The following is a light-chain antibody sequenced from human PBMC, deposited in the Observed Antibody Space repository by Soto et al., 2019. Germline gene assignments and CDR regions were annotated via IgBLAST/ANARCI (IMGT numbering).Light chain of an antibody. J-gene: IGLJ1*01. CDR1: SSDIGSYDL. CDR3: CSYAGSGLYV. CDR2: EVT. Sequence: QSVLTQPASLSGAPGQSITISCTGTSSDIGSYDLVSWYQQYPGKAPKLIIYEVTKRPSGVSNRFSGSKSANTASLTISGLQAEDEADYYCCSYAGSGLYVFGSGTKVTVL. V-gene: IGLV2-23*02.